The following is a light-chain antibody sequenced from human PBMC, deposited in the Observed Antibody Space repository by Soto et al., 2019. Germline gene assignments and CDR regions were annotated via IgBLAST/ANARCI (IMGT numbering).Light chain of an antibody. CDR1: QIVISNY. V-gene: IGKV3-20*01. J-gene: IGKJ5*01. Sequence: EIVLTQSPGTLSLSPGERATLSCRASQIVISNYLAWYQQKPGQAPRLLIYGASQRATGIPDRFNGSGSGTEFTLTISRLEPEDFAVYYCQHYGSSHPTTFGQGTRLEIK. CDR3: QHYGSSHPTT. CDR2: GAS.